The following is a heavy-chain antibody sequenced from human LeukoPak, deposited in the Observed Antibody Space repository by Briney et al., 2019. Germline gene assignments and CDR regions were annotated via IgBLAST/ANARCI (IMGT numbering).Heavy chain of an antibody. J-gene: IGHJ4*02. Sequence: SETLSLTCTVSGGSISSSSYYWGWIRQPPGKGLEWIGSIYYSGSTYYNPSLKSRVTISVDTSKNQFSLKLSSVTAADTAVHYCAREGLMHYGDYPDYWGQGTLVTVSS. CDR2: IYYSGST. D-gene: IGHD4-17*01. CDR1: GGSISSSSYY. CDR3: AREGLMHYGDYPDY. V-gene: IGHV4-39*02.